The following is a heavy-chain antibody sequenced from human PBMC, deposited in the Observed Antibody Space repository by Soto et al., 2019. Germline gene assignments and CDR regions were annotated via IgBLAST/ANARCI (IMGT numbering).Heavy chain of an antibody. CDR2: IGAAGDT. CDR3: ARGDSGYFYYGMDV. Sequence: AGGSLRLSCAASGFTFSNYDMHWVRQGTGKGLEWVSTIGAAGDTYYPNSVKGRFTVSRENANNSLYLQMNTLRAGDTAVYYCARGDSGYFYYGMDVWGQGTTVTVSS. J-gene: IGHJ6*02. D-gene: IGHD1-1*01. V-gene: IGHV3-13*01. CDR1: GFTFSNYD.